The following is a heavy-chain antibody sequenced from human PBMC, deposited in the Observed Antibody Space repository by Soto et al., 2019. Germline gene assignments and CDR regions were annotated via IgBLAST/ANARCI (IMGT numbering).Heavy chain of an antibody. Sequence: GGSLRLSCAASGFTFSSYAMHWVRQAPGKGLEWVAVISYDGSNKYYADSVKGRFTISRDNSKDTLYLQMNSLRAEDTAVYYCAREGVYYDSSGPILLRLYYYYGMDVWGQGTTVTVSS. J-gene: IGHJ6*02. CDR1: GFTFSSYA. CDR2: ISYDGSNK. V-gene: IGHV3-30-3*01. D-gene: IGHD3-22*01. CDR3: AREGVYYDSSGPILLRLYYYYGMDV.